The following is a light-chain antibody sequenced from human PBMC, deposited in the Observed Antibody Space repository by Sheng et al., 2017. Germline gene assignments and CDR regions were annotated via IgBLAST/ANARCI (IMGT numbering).Light chain of an antibody. V-gene: IGLV1-40*01. CDR1: SSNIGTRYD. CDR3: QSYDRGLGGVV. CDR2: GNS. J-gene: IGLJ2*01. Sequence: QSVLTQPPSVSGAPGQRVTISCTGSSSNIGTRYDVHWYQQLPGTAPKLLIYGNSNRPSGVPDRFSGSKSGSSASLAITGLQAEDEADYYCQSYDRGLGGVVFGGGTKLTVL.